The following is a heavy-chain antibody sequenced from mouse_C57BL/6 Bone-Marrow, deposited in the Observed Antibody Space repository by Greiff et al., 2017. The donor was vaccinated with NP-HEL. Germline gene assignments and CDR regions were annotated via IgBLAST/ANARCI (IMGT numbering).Heavy chain of an antibody. CDR2: ISSCSSTI. Sequence: EVMLVESGGGLVKPGGSLKLSCAASGFTFSDYGMHWVRQAPEKGLEWVAYISSCSSTIYYADTVKGRFTISRDNAKNTLFLQMTSLRSEDTAMYYCARYGYDGDYLYFDVWGTGTTVTVSS. D-gene: IGHD2-2*01. J-gene: IGHJ1*03. CDR1: GFTFSDYG. V-gene: IGHV5-17*01. CDR3: ARYGYDGDYLYFDV.